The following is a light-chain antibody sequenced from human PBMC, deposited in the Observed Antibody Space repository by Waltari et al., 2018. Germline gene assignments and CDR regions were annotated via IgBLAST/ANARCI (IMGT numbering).Light chain of an antibody. CDR3: SSYAGINGV. CDR1: SSDVGRYDH. V-gene: IGLV2-11*01. Sequence: QSALTQPRSVSGSPGQSVIISCSGTSSDVGRYDHVSWYQQHPGKAPKLMIYDVNTRPSGVPDRFSGSKSGNTASLTISGLQADDEGDYYYSSYAGINGVFGGGTKVTVL. CDR2: DVN. J-gene: IGLJ2*01.